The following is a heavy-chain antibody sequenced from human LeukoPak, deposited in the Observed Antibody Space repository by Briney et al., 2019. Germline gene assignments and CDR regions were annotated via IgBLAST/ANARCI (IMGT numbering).Heavy chain of an antibody. CDR3: AGVNYLAPFDY. J-gene: IGHJ4*02. D-gene: IGHD1-7*01. Sequence: PSETLSLTCSVSGGSINSYYWSWIRQSAGKGLEWIGHIYSSGSTNYNPSLESRVTMSVDTSKNQFYLKLTSVTAADTAVYYCAGVNYLAPFDYWGQGTQVTVSS. CDR2: IYSSGST. V-gene: IGHV4-4*07. CDR1: GGSINSYY.